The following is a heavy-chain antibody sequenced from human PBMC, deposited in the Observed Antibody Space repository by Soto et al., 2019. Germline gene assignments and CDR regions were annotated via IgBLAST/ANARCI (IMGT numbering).Heavy chain of an antibody. D-gene: IGHD4-17*01. V-gene: IGHV3-30-3*01. CDR2: MSYDGSNE. CDR3: ARDSILSGTTRPPPLDY. J-gene: IGHJ4*02. CDR1: GFTFSSNA. Sequence: QVQLVESGGGVVQPGRSLRLSCAASGFTFSSNAMHWVRQAPGKELEWVAVMSYDGSNEYYADSVKGRFTISRDNSNNTLYLQMNSLRAEDTAVYYCARDSILSGTTRPPPLDYWGQGTLVTVSS.